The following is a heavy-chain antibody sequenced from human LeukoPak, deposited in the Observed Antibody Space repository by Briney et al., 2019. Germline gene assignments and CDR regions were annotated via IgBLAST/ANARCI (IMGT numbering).Heavy chain of an antibody. Sequence: PGGSLRLSCAASGFTFSSYWMSWVRQAPGNGLELFSSISSSSSYIYYADSVKGRFTISRDNAKNSLYLQMNSLRAEDTAVYYCARDLYYYDSSGYYIYWGQGTLVTVSS. J-gene: IGHJ4*02. CDR2: ISSSSSYI. CDR1: GFTFSSYW. D-gene: IGHD3-22*01. V-gene: IGHV3-21*01. CDR3: ARDLYYYDSSGYYIY.